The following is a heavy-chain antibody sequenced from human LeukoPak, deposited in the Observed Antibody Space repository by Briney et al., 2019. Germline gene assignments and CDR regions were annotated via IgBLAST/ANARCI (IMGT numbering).Heavy chain of an antibody. V-gene: IGHV4-61*01. CDR1: VGSVSSGSYY. J-gene: IGHJ4*02. Sequence: SETLSLTCTVSVGSVSSGSYYWSWIRQPPGKGLGGIGYIYYSGSTNYNPSLKSRVTISVDTSKNQFSLKLSSVTAADTAVYYCARGTRGYSYGYVAYWGQGTLVTVSS. CDR2: IYYSGST. CDR3: ARGTRGYSYGYVAY. D-gene: IGHD5-18*01.